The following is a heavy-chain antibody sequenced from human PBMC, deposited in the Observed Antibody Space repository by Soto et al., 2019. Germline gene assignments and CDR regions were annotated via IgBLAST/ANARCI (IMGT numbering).Heavy chain of an antibody. J-gene: IGHJ4*02. D-gene: IGHD6-13*01. V-gene: IGHV1-2*04. CDR1: GYTFTGYY. Sequence: ASVKVSCKASGYTFTGYYMHWVRQAPGQGLEWMGWINPNSGGTNYAQKFKGWVTMTRDTSISTAYMELSRLRSDDTAVYYCARYLFRGIAAAGYWGQGTLVTVSS. CDR3: ARYLFRGIAAAGY. CDR2: INPNSGGT.